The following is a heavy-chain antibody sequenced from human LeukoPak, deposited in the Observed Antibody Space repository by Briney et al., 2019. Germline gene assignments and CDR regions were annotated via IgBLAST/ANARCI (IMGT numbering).Heavy chain of an antibody. CDR2: ISGSGGST. J-gene: IGHJ4*02. D-gene: IGHD3-22*01. V-gene: IGHV3-23*01. CDR3: AKGGGAYYSDSSTYSAPFEH. Sequence: PGGSLRLSCAASGFTFSSYAINWVSQAPGKGLEWVSGISGSGGSTYYADPVKGRFTISRDNSKNTLYLQMNSLRAEDTAVYYCAKGGGAYYSDSSTYSAPFEHWGQGTLVTVSS. CDR1: GFTFSSYA.